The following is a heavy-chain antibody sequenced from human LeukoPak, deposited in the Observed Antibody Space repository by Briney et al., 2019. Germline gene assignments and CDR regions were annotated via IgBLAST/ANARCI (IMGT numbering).Heavy chain of an antibody. CDR3: AKDQAPIAVAGSNFDY. CDR2: INPSGGST. CDR1: GYTFTSYY. D-gene: IGHD6-19*01. V-gene: IGHV1-46*01. J-gene: IGHJ4*02. Sequence: ASVKVSCKASGYTFTSYYMHWVRQAPGQGLEWMGIINPSGGSTSYAQKFQGRVTMTRDTSTSTVYMELSSLRSEDTAVYYCAKDQAPIAVAGSNFDYWGQGTLVTVSS.